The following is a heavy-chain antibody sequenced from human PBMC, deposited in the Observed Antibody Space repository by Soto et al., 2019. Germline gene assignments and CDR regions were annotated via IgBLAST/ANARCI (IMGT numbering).Heavy chain of an antibody. CDR2: ISGSGGST. V-gene: IGHV3-23*01. CDR3: AKRATRYTFGGVIVDYYFDY. J-gene: IGHJ4*02. D-gene: IGHD3-16*02. CDR1: GFTFSSYA. Sequence: HPGGSLRLSCAACGFTFSSYAMSWVRQAPGKGLEWVSAISGSGGSTYYADSVKGRFTISRDNSKNTLYLQMNSLRAEDTAVYYCAKRATRYTFGGVIVDYYFDYWGQGTLVTVSS.